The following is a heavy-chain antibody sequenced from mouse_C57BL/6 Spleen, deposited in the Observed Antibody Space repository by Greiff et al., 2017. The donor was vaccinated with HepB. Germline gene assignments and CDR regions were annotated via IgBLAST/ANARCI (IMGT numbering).Heavy chain of an antibody. CDR1: GYAFTNYL. Sequence: VQLQQSGAELVRPGNSVKVSCKASGYAFTNYLIGWVKQRPGQGLEWIGVINPGSGGTNYNEKFKGKATLTADKSSSTAYMQLSSLTSEDSAVYFCARGYGYYGYAMDYWGQGTSVTVSS. CDR2: INPGSGGT. J-gene: IGHJ4*01. CDR3: ARGYGYYGYAMDY. V-gene: IGHV1-54*01. D-gene: IGHD2-3*01.